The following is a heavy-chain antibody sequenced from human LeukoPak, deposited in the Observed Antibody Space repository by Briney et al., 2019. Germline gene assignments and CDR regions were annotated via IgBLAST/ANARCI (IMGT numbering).Heavy chain of an antibody. CDR1: GFTFSSYE. J-gene: IGHJ4*02. CDR2: ISSSGTNI. D-gene: IGHD3-22*01. Sequence: PGGSLRLSCAASGFTFSSYEMNWLRQAPGKGLEWVSYISSSGTNIYYADSVKGRFTISRDNAKNSLHLQMNSLRAEDTAVYYCARGSGYYDSSGYYYQYYFDYWGQGTLVTVSS. CDR3: ARGSGYYDSSGYYYQYYFDY. V-gene: IGHV3-48*03.